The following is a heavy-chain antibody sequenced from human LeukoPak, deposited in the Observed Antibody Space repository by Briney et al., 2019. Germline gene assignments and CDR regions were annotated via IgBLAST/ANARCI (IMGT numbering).Heavy chain of an antibody. V-gene: IGHV1-69*04. CDR2: IIPILGIA. D-gene: IGHD1-26*01. CDR3: ARGSIVANTFDH. CDR1: GGTFSSYA. J-gene: IGHJ4*02. Sequence: VPSVKVSCKASGGTFSSYAISWVRQAPGQGLEWMGRIIPILGIANYAQKFQGRVTITADKSTSTAYMELSSLRSEDTAVYYCARGSIVANTFDHWGQGTLVTVSS.